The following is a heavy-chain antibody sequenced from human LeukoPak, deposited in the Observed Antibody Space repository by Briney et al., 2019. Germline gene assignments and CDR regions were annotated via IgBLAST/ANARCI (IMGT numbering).Heavy chain of an antibody. CDR2: IYTSGST. V-gene: IGHV4-61*02. CDR3: ARMGRASMAAAGHGYYYYYMDV. Sequence: SETLSLTCTVSGGSISSGSYYWSWIRQPAGKGLEWIGRIYTSGSTNYNPSLKSRVTISVDTSKNQFSLKLSSVTAADTAVYYCARMGRASMAAAGHGYYYYYMDVWGKGTTVTISS. CDR1: GGSISSGSYY. J-gene: IGHJ6*03. D-gene: IGHD6-13*01.